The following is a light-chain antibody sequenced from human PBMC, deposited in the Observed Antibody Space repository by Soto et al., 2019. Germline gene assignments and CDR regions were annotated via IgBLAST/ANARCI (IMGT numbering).Light chain of an antibody. CDR1: QSVASRN. V-gene: IGKV3-11*01. CDR2: DAS. CDR3: QQRSKMPLT. Sequence: EIVLTQSPGTLSLSPGERATLSCRASQSVASRNLAWYQQKSGQAPRLLIYDASNRATGIPARFSGTGSETDFTLTISSLEPEDFAIYYCQQRSKMPLTFGHGTKVDIK. J-gene: IGKJ1*01.